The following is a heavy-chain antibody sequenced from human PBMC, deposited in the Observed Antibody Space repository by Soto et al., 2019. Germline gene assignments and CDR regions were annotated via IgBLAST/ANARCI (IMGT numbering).Heavy chain of an antibody. V-gene: IGHV4-31*03. CDR1: GGSISSGGYY. CDR2: IYYSGST. Sequence: QVQLQESGPGLVKPSQTLSLTCTVSGGSISSGGYYWSWIRQHPGKGLEWIGYIYYSGSTYYNPSRKSRVTISVATSKNQFSLKLSSVTAADTAVYYCARNIVATSRPAFDYWGQGTLVTVSS. CDR3: ARNIVATSRPAFDY. D-gene: IGHD5-12*01. J-gene: IGHJ4*02.